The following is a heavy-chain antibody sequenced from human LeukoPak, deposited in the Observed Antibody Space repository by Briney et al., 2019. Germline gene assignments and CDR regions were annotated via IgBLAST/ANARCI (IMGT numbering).Heavy chain of an antibody. J-gene: IGHJ4*02. CDR1: GGYISSHY. CDR3: ARGPGMATIKD. Sequence: SETLSLTCIVSGGYISSHYWSWIRQPPGKGLECIGNIYYSGSTNYNPSLKSRVTISIDTSKNQFSLKLSSVTAADTAVYYCARGPGMATIKDWGQGTLVTVSS. V-gene: IGHV4-59*11. D-gene: IGHD5-24*01. CDR2: IYYSGST.